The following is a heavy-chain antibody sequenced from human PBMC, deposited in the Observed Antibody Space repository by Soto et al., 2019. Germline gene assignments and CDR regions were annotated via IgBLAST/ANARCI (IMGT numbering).Heavy chain of an antibody. D-gene: IGHD1-26*01. CDR2: IYYSGSP. Sequence: SENLSVICTVSGGFISSSSYYWGWLRQPTGKGLEWIGSIYYSGSPYYNPSLKSRVTISVDTSKNQFSLKLSSVTASVTAVYYCASAREILSYYYYGMDVWGQGTTVT. CDR3: ASAREILSYYYYGMDV. J-gene: IGHJ6*02. V-gene: IGHV4-39*01. CDR1: GGFISSSSYY.